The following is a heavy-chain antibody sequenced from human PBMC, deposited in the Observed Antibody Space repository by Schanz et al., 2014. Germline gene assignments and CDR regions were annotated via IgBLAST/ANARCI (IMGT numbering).Heavy chain of an antibody. J-gene: IGHJ4*02. V-gene: IGHV3-30*04. D-gene: IGHD2-21*01. CDR3: AGEIPAGCPFDY. Sequence: QVQLVESGGGVVQPGRSLRLSCAASGFTFSSYAMHWVRQAPGKGLEWVALISYDGNNKYYADSVKGRFTISRDNSKNPLYLRIISLRTEEPAMFYLAGEIPAGCPFDYWGQGTLVTVSS. CDR2: ISYDGNNK. CDR1: GFTFSSYA.